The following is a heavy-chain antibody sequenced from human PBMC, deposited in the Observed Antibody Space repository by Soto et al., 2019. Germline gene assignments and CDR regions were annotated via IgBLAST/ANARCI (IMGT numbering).Heavy chain of an antibody. CDR2: IYYSGST. J-gene: IGHJ6*02. CDR3: ARLHVYCISSSCHGHYAMDV. Sequence: SETLSLTCTVSGGSISSYYWSWIRQPPGKGLEWIGYIYYSGSTNYNPSLKSRVTISVDTSKNQLSLKLSSVTAADTAVYYCARLHVYCISSSCHGHYAMDVWGQGTTVTVSS. V-gene: IGHV4-59*08. CDR1: GGSISSYY. D-gene: IGHD2-2*01.